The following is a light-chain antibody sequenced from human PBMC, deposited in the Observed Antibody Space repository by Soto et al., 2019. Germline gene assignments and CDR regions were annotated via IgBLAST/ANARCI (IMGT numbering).Light chain of an antibody. CDR3: QQLDSVPLT. J-gene: IGKJ4*01. CDR2: DTS. Sequence: DVQMTQSPSSLSASVGDRVTITCQASHDIGTYLNWYQHKPGKAPKLLIFDTSHLATGVPARFSGSGSDTYFTFTITSLQAEDFAAYYCQQLDSVPLTFGGGTHVEI. CDR1: HDIGTY. V-gene: IGKV1-33*01.